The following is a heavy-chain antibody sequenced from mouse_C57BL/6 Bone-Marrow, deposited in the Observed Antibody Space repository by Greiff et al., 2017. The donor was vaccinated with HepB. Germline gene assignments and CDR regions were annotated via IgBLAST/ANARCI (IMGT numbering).Heavy chain of an antibody. CDR2: SRNEANDYTT. Sequence: EVKLVESGGGLVQSGRSLRLSCATSGFTFSDFYMEWVRQAPGKGLEWIAASRNEANDYTTEYSPSVKGRFIVSRDTYQSILYLQMNALRAEDTAIYYCARLRYYGHWYFDVWGTGTTVTVSS. CDR3: ARLRYYGHWYFDV. V-gene: IGHV7-1*01. CDR1: GFTFSDFY. D-gene: IGHD1-1*01. J-gene: IGHJ1*03.